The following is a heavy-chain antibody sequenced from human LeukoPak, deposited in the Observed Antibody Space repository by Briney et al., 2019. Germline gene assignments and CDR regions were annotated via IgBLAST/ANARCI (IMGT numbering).Heavy chain of an antibody. CDR2: IYPGDSDT. CDR1: GYSFTSYW. J-gene: IGHJ3*02. Sequence: GESLKISCKGSGYSFTSYWIGWVRQMPGKGLEWMGIIYPGDSDTRYSPSFQGQVTISADKSISTAYLQWSSLKASDTAMYYCARSPLWFGEPDAFDIWDQGTMVPVSS. V-gene: IGHV5-51*01. CDR3: ARSPLWFGEPDAFDI. D-gene: IGHD3-10*01.